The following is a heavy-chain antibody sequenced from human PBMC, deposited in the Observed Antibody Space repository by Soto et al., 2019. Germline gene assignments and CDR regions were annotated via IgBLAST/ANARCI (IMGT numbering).Heavy chain of an antibody. D-gene: IGHD6-19*01. CDR2: IYHSGST. Sequence: SETLSLTCAVSGGSISSSNWWSWVRQPPGKGLEWIGEIYHSGSTNYNPSLKSRVTISVDKSKNQFSLKLSSVTAADTAVYYCARGRSGGIAVAGETDAFDIWGQGTMVTVSS. J-gene: IGHJ3*02. CDR1: GGSISSSNW. V-gene: IGHV4-4*02. CDR3: ARGRSGGIAVAGETDAFDI.